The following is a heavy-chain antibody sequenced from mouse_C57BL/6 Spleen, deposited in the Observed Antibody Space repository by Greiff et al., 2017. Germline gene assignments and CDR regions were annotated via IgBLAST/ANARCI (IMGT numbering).Heavy chain of an antibody. D-gene: IGHD1-1*01. J-gene: IGHJ4*01. CDR1: GFTFSSYA. CDR3: ARPHYGSSYDYAMDY. Sequence: EVQRVESGGGLVKPGGSLKLSCAASGFTFSSYAMSWVRQTPEKRLEWVATISDGGSYTYYPDNVKGRFTISRDNAKNNLYLQMSHLKSEDTAMYYCARPHYGSSYDYAMDYWGQGTSVTVSS. CDR2: ISDGGSYT. V-gene: IGHV5-4*01.